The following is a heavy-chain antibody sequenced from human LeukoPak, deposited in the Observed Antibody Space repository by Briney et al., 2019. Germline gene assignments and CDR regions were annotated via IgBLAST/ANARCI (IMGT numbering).Heavy chain of an antibody. CDR3: ARADGTSDLDY. CDR1: GYTFNRYY. CDR2: INPSGGST. V-gene: IGHV1-46*02. J-gene: IGHJ4*02. Sequence: ASVKVSCKASGYTFNRYYMHWVRPAPGQGLEWMGLINPSGGSTTYAQKVQGRVTMTRDTSTSTVYLELSSLRSEDTAVYYCARADGTSDLDYWGQGTLVTVSS. D-gene: IGHD4-23*01.